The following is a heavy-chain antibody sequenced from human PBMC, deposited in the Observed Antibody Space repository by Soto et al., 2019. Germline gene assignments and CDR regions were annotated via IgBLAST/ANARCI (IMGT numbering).Heavy chain of an antibody. J-gene: IGHJ6*02. Sequence: ASVKVSCKASGYTFTSYGISWVRQAPGQGLEWMGWISAYNGNTNYAQKLQGRVTMTTDTSTSTAYMELRSLRSDDTAVYYCARQITMVRGTYYYGMDVWGQGTTVTVSS. D-gene: IGHD3-10*01. CDR3: ARQITMVRGTYYYGMDV. V-gene: IGHV1-18*01. CDR1: GYTFTSYG. CDR2: ISAYNGNT.